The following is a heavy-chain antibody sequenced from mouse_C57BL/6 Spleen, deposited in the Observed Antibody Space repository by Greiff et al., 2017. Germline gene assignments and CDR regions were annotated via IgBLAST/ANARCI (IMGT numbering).Heavy chain of an antibody. CDR1: GFTFSSYT. V-gene: IGHV5-9*01. CDR3: AGGSSSWFAY. D-gene: IGHD1-1*01. J-gene: IGHJ3*01. CDR2: ISGGGGNT. Sequence: EVQLQESGGGLVKPGGSLKLSCAASGFTFSSYTMSWVRQTPEKRLEWVATISGGGGNTYYPDSVKGRFTISRDNAKNTLYLQMSSLGSDAMDFYYCAGGSSSWFAYWGQGTLVTVSA.